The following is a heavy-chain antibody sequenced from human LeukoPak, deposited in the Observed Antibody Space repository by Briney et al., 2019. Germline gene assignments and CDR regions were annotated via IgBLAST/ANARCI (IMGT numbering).Heavy chain of an antibody. CDR2: IYYSGST. CDR1: GGPISSSRDY. Sequence: SETLSPTFIVSGGPISSSRDYWACIRQPPGKGLEWIANIYYSGSTYYSPSLKSRVTISVDTAKNHFSLKLTSVTAGDTAVYYCANLISPGWFDPWGQGTLVTVSS. CDR3: ANLISPGWFDP. J-gene: IGHJ5*02. V-gene: IGHV4-39*02.